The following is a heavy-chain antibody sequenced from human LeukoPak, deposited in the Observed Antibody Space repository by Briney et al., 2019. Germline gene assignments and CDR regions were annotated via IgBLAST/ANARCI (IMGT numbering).Heavy chain of an antibody. D-gene: IGHD2/OR15-2a*01. V-gene: IGHV5-51*01. J-gene: IGHJ4*02. Sequence: GESLKISCKGSGYSFATYWIGWVRQVLGRGLEWMGIVYAGDSDTKYSPSFQGHVTVSADKSINTAYLQWSSLKASDTAIYYCATINHPTCLLYWGQGTPVIVSS. CDR1: GYSFATYW. CDR2: VYAGDSDT. CDR3: ATINHPTCLLY.